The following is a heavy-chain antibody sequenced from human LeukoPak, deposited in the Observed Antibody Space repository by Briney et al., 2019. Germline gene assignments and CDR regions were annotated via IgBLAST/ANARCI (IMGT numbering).Heavy chain of an antibody. V-gene: IGHV3-21*04. CDR1: GFTFSSYS. D-gene: IGHD2-21*02. CDR3: AKAFLHIVVVTAIRWGLDY. Sequence: PGGSLRLSCAASGFTFSSYSMNWVRQAPGKGLEWVSSISSSSSYIYYADSVKGRFTISRDNAKNSLYLQMNSLRAEDTAVYYCAKAFLHIVVVTAIRWGLDYWGQGTLVTVSS. CDR2: ISSSSSYI. J-gene: IGHJ4*02.